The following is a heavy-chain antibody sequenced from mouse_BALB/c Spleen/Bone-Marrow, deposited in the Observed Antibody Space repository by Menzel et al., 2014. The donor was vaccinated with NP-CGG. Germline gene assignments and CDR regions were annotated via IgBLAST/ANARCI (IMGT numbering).Heavy chain of an antibody. CDR1: GYTFTSYW. CDR2: IDPYDSET. CDR3: ASYDGYPWFAY. D-gene: IGHD2-3*01. V-gene: IGHV1-74*01. J-gene: IGHJ3*01. Sequence: QVHLQQPGAELVRPGASVKLSCKASGYTFTSYWMNWVKQRPEQGLEWIGRIDPYDSETHYNQKFKDKAILTVDKSSSTAYXXLSSLTSEDSAVYYCASYDGYPWFAYWGQGTLVTVSA.